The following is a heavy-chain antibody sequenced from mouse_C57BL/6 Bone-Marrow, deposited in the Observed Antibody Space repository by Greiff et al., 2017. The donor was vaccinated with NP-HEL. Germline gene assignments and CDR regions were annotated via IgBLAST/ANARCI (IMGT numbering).Heavy chain of an antibody. Sequence: QVQLQQPGAELVKPGASVKLSCKASGYTFTSYWMQWVKQRPGQGLEWIGEIDPSDSYPTYNQKFKGKATLTVDTSSSTAYMQLSSLTSEDSAVYYCAREEIYYDYDGFAYWGQGTLVTVSA. V-gene: IGHV1-50*01. CDR2: IDPSDSYP. D-gene: IGHD2-4*01. CDR3: AREEIYYDYDGFAY. CDR1: GYTFTSYW. J-gene: IGHJ3*01.